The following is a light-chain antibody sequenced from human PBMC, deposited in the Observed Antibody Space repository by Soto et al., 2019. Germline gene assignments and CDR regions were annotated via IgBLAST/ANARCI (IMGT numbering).Light chain of an antibody. CDR2: EVS. CDR3: SSYTSSSSPHYV. J-gene: IGLJ1*01. Sequence: QSVLAQPASVSGSPGQSITISCTGTSSDVGGYNYVSWYQQHPGKAPKLMIYEVSNRPSGVSNRFSGSKSGNTASLTISGLQAEDDADYYCSSYTSSSSPHYVFGTGTKVTGL. V-gene: IGLV2-14*01. CDR1: SSDVGGYNY.